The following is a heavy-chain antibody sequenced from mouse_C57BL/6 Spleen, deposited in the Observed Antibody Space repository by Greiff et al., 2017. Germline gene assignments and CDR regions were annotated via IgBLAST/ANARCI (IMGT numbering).Heavy chain of an antibody. Sequence: VQLQQSGAELVKPGASVTLSCTASGFNIKDYYMHWVKQRTEQGLEWIGRIDPEDGETKYAPKFQGKATITADTSSNTAYLQLSSLTSEDTAVYYCASGYSPFAYWGQGTLVTVSA. D-gene: IGHD2-3*01. CDR1: GFNIKDYY. CDR2: IDPEDGET. J-gene: IGHJ3*01. V-gene: IGHV14-2*01. CDR3: ASGYSPFAY.